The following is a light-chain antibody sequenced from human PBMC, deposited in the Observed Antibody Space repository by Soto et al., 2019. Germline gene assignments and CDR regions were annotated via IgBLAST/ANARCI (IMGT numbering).Light chain of an antibody. CDR1: SSDVGGYNY. CDR3: SSYTSSSTLPYV. V-gene: IGLV2-14*01. J-gene: IGLJ1*01. Sequence: QSALTQPASVSGSPGQSITISCTGTSSDVGGYNYVSWYQQHPAKAPKLMIYEVSTRPSGVSNRFSGSKSGNTASLTISGLQAEDEADYYCSSYTSSSTLPYVFGTGTKVTVL. CDR2: EVS.